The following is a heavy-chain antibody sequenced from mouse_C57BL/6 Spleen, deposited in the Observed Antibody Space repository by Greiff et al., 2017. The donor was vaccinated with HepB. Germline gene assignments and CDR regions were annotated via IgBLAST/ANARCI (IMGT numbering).Heavy chain of an antibody. Sequence: VQLQQPGAELVKPGASVKLSCKASGYTFTSYWMHWVKQRPGQGLEWIGMIHPNSGSTNYNEKFKSKATLTVDKSSSTAYMQLSSLTSEDSAVYYCARKRVTGTPYFDYWGQGTTLTVSS. D-gene: IGHD4-1*01. V-gene: IGHV1-64*01. J-gene: IGHJ2*01. CDR2: IHPNSGST. CDR3: ARKRVTGTPYFDY. CDR1: GYTFTSYW.